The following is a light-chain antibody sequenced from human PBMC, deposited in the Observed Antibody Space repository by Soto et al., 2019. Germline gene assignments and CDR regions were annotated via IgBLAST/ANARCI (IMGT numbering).Light chain of an antibody. CDR1: QGISSY. V-gene: IGKV1-8*01. CDR3: QQYYSYPHT. J-gene: IGKJ1*01. CDR2: AAS. Sequence: AIRMTQSPSSFSASTGDRVTITCRASQGISSYFAWYQQKPGKAPKLLIYAASTLQSGVPSRFSGSGSGTDFTLTISCLQSEDVATYYCQQYYSYPHTFGQGTKVEIK.